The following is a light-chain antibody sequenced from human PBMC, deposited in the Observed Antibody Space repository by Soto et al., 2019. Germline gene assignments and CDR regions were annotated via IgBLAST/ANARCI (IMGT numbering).Light chain of an antibody. CDR2: HAS. Sequence: ENVLTQSPGTLSLSPGERATLSCRASQSISSSYLAWYQQKPGQTPRLLIYHASSRATGIPDRFSGSGSGTDFTLTISRLEPEDVAVYYCQQYGDSLLTFGGGTKVEIK. V-gene: IGKV3-20*01. CDR3: QQYGDSLLT. CDR1: QSISSSY. J-gene: IGKJ4*01.